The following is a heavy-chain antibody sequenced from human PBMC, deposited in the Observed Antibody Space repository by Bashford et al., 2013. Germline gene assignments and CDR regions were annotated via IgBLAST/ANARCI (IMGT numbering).Heavy chain of an antibody. J-gene: IGHJ6*02. CDR2: ISWNSGSI. V-gene: IGHV3-9*01. CDR3: ARDSSGWYFGYYYGMDV. Sequence: SLRLSCAASGFTFDDYAMHWVRQAPGKGLEWVSGISWNSGSIGYVDSVKGRFTISRDNAKNSLYLQMNSLRAEDTAVYYCARDSSGWYFGYYYGMDVWGQGTTVTVSS. CDR1: GFTFDDYA. D-gene: IGHD6-19*01.